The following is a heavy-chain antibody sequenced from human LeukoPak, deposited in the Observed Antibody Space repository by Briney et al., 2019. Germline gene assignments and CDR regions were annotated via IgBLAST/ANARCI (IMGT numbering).Heavy chain of an antibody. CDR2: IYHSGST. CDR3: ARTPTVTTRAGGFDY. Sequence: SETLSLTCAVSGYSISSGYYWGWIRQPLGKGLEWIGSIYHSGSTYYNPSLKSRVTISVDTSKNQFSLKLSSVTAADTAVYYCARTPTVTTRAGGFDYWGQGTLVTVSS. D-gene: IGHD4-17*01. J-gene: IGHJ4*02. CDR1: GYSISSGYY. V-gene: IGHV4-38-2*01.